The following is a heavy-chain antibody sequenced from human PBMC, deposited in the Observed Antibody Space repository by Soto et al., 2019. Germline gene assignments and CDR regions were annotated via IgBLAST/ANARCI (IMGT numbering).Heavy chain of an antibody. J-gene: IGHJ5*02. Sequence: ASVKVSCKASGGTFSSYAISWVRQAPGQGLEWMGGIIPIFGTANYAQKFQGRVTITADESTSTAYMELSSLRSEDTAVYYCAKSADSSSWYSQFDPWGQGTLVTVSS. D-gene: IGHD6-13*01. CDR2: IIPIFGTA. CDR1: GGTFSSYA. CDR3: AKSADSSSWYSQFDP. V-gene: IGHV1-69*13.